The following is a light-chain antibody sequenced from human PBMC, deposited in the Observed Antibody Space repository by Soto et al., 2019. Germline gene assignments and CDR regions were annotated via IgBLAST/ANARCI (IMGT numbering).Light chain of an antibody. J-gene: IGLJ3*02. CDR2: GNS. V-gene: IGLV1-40*01. CDR1: SSNIGAGYD. CDR3: QSYDSSLSGRGRV. Sequence: QAVVTQPPSVSGAPGQRVTISCTGSSSNIGAGYDVHWYQQLPGTAPKLLIYGNSNRPSGVPDRFSGSKSGTSASLAITGLQAEDEADYYCQSYDSSLSGRGRVFGGGTKLTVL.